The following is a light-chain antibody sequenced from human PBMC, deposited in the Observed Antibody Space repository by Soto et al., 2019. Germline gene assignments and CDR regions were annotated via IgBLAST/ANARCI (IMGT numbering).Light chain of an antibody. CDR2: GPS. J-gene: IGKJ1*01. CDR3: QQYGSSPAT. Sequence: EIVLTQSPGTLSLSPGERVTLSCRASQSVSSSYLAWYQQKPGQSPRLLIYGPSSRATGIPDRFSGSGSGTDFTLTISRREPEDFSVYYCQQYGSSPATFGQGTKVEIK. V-gene: IGKV3-20*01. CDR1: QSVSSSY.